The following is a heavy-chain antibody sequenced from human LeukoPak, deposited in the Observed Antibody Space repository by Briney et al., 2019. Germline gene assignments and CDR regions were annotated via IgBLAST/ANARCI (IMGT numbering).Heavy chain of an antibody. CDR3: AKDRESRIRPTSIDY. D-gene: IGHD2-15*01. Sequence: PGGSLRLSCAASGFTFSSYAMSWVRQAPGKGLEWVSAISGSGGSTYYADSVKGRFTISRDNSKNTLYLQMNSLRAEDTAVYYCAKDRESRIRPTSIDYWGQGTLVTVSS. CDR2: ISGSGGST. J-gene: IGHJ4*02. CDR1: GFTFSSYA. V-gene: IGHV3-23*01.